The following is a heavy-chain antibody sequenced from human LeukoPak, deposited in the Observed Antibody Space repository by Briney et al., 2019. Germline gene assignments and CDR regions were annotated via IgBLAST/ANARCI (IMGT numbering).Heavy chain of an antibody. Sequence: PGRSLRLSCAASGFTFSSYAMHWVRQAPGKGLEWVAVISYDGSNKYYADSVKGRFTISRDNSKNTLYLQMNSLRAEDTAVYYCAKNGYSSGWYQLDYWGQGTLVTVSS. CDR1: GFTFSSYA. D-gene: IGHD6-19*01. V-gene: IGHV3-30*04. CDR2: ISYDGSNK. J-gene: IGHJ4*02. CDR3: AKNGYSSGWYQLDY.